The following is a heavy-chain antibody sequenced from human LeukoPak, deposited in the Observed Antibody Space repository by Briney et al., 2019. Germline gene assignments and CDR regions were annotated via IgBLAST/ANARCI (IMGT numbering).Heavy chain of an antibody. CDR1: AYTFTSYG. V-gene: IGHV1-18*01. D-gene: IGHD6-19*01. J-gene: IGHJ6*03. Sequence: GTSVTVSCKASAYTFTSYGISRGRQAPGPGLEWMGWFSVYNGYGKSAQTHHARVTLTIDTSTCRTTMDLRSLSSDDTAVTYCARALYRVAVAGRPRYDYMDVWGKGTTVTISS. CDR2: FSVYNGYG. CDR3: ARALYRVAVAGRPRYDYMDV.